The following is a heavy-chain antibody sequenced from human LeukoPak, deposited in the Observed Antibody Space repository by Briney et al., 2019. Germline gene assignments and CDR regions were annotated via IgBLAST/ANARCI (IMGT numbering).Heavy chain of an antibody. D-gene: IGHD3-3*01. CDR3: AKVANTRGNWFDP. CDR1: GYTFTSYD. J-gene: IGHJ5*02. CDR2: MNPNSGTT. Sequence: ASVKVSCKASGYTFTSYDINWVRQAPGQGLEWMGWMNPNSGTTAYAQKFQGRVTMTRSTSTSTAYMELSSLRSEDTAVYYCAKVANTRGNWFDPWGQGTLVTVSS. V-gene: IGHV1-8*01.